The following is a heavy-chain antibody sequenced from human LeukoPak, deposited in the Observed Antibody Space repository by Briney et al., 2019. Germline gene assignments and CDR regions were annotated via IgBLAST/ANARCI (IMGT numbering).Heavy chain of an antibody. CDR2: INPNSGGT. Sequence: ASVKVSCKTSGYTFTGYYMHWVRQAPGQGLEWMGWINPNSGGTNYAQKFQGRVTMTRDTSTSIVYMELSSLRSEDTAVYYCARFAVHRRITVAGQFGLDYWGQGTLVSLSS. CDR1: GYTFTGYY. V-gene: IGHV1-2*02. CDR3: ARFAVHRRITVAGQFGLDY. J-gene: IGHJ4*02. D-gene: IGHD6-19*01.